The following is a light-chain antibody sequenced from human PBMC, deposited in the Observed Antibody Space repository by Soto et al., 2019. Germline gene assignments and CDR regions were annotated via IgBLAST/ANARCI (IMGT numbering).Light chain of an antibody. Sequence: DIVMTQSPVSLAVSMGESFTINCKSSQSVLYSSNNRNYLAWFQQKPGQPPKLLIYWASTRESGVPDRFSGSGSGTDFTLTISGLQAEDVAVYYCQQYYNTPLTFGGGTNVDIK. CDR3: QQYYNTPLT. V-gene: IGKV4-1*01. J-gene: IGKJ4*01. CDR2: WAS. CDR1: QSVLYSSNNRNY.